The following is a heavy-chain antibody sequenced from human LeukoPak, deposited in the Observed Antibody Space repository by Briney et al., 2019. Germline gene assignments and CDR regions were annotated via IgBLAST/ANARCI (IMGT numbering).Heavy chain of an antibody. Sequence: SETLSLTCTVSGYSISSGYYWGWIRQPPGKGPEWIGSIYHSGSTYYNPSLKSRVTISVDTSKNQFSLKLSSVTAADTAVYYCARTLGDYGSGSYYYWGQGTLVTVSS. V-gene: IGHV4-38-2*02. J-gene: IGHJ4*02. CDR3: ARTLGDYGSGSYYY. CDR1: GYSISSGYY. D-gene: IGHD3-10*01. CDR2: IYHSGST.